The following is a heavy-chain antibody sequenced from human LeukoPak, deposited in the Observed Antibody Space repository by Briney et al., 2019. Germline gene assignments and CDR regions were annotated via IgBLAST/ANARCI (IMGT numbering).Heavy chain of an antibody. V-gene: IGHV3-21*01. CDR2: TSSSSSYI. Sequence: PGGSLRLSCAASGFTFSSDSMNWVRQAAGKGVEWVSSTSSSSSYIYYADSVKGRFTISRDNAKNSLYLQMNSLRAEDTAVYYCARVSSSSGWYGSADVEYFQHWGQGTLVTVSS. J-gene: IGHJ1*01. CDR1: GFTFSSDS. D-gene: IGHD6-19*01. CDR3: ARVSSSSGWYGSADVEYFQH.